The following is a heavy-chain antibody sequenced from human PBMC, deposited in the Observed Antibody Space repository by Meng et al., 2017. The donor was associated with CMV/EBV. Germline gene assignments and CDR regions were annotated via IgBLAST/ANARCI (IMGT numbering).Heavy chain of an antibody. J-gene: IGHJ4*02. CDR2: IYTSGST. Sequence: GRLRDSCPGLVKPAETVSTTFTVSGGSSSSYCWGWIRQPAGKGLGWIGRIYTSGSTNYNPSLKSRVTMSVDTSKNQFSLKLSSVTAADTAVYYCARDSSGWDLHFDYWGQGTLVTVSS. CDR1: GGSSSSYC. V-gene: IGHV4-4*07. D-gene: IGHD6-19*01. CDR3: ARDSSGWDLHFDY.